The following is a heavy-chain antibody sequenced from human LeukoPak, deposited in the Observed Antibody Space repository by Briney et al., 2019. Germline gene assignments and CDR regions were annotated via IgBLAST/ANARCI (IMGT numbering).Heavy chain of an antibody. CDR1: GLTFSSYA. D-gene: IGHD4-17*01. V-gene: IGHV3-23*01. J-gene: IGHJ4*02. CDR3: ASLTTVISYFDY. Sequence: PGGSLRLSCAASGLTFSSYAMSWVRQAPGKGLEWVSAISGSGGSTYYADSVKGRFTIFRDNSKNTPYLQMNSLRAEDTAVYYCASLTTVISYFDYWGQGTLVTVSS. CDR2: ISGSGGST.